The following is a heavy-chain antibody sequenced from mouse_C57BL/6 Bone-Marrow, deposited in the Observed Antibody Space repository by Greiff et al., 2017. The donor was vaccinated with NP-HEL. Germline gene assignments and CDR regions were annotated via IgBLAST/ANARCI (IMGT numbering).Heavy chain of an antibody. CDR2: IHPNSGST. Sequence: QVQLQQSGAELVKPGASVKLSCKASGYTFTSYWMHWEKQRPGQGLEWIGMIHPNSGSTNYNEKFKSKATLTVDKSSSTAYMQLSSLTSEDSAVYYCAREEVYDGYYYAMDYWGQGTSVTVSS. CDR1: GYTFTSYW. D-gene: IGHD2-3*01. J-gene: IGHJ4*01. V-gene: IGHV1-64*01. CDR3: AREEVYDGYYYAMDY.